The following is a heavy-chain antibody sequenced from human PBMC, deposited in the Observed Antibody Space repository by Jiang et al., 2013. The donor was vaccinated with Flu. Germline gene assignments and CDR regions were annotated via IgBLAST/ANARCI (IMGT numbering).Heavy chain of an antibody. J-gene: IGHJ6*03. CDR1: GYMFASDG. D-gene: IGHD3-10*01. Sequence: GAEVKKPGASVKVSCKASGYMFASDGISWVRQAPGQGLEWMGWISDYNNHTKYAERFQGRVSLTTDASTSTAYMELRSLRSDDTAVYYCARLIVRGVIEYYYMDVWGKGTTVTVSS. CDR2: ISDYNNHT. CDR3: ARLIVRGVIEYYYMDV. V-gene: IGHV1-18*01.